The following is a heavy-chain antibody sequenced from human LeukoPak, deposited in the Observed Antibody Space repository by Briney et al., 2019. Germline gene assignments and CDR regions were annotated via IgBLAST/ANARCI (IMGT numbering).Heavy chain of an antibody. Sequence: GGSLRLSCAASAFTFTDYYMSWIRQAPGKGLERISYISSSGTATSHADSVKGRFTISRDNAKNSLYLQMNSLRAEDTAVYYCARTISRGYFDYWGQGTLVTVSS. CDR3: ARTISRGYFDY. D-gene: IGHD3-3*01. CDR2: ISSSGTAT. CDR1: AFTFTDYY. J-gene: IGHJ4*02. V-gene: IGHV3-11*04.